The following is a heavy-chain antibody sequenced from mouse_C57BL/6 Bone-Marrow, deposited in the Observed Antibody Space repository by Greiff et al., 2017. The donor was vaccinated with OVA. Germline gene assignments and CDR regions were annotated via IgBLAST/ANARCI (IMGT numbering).Heavy chain of an antibody. CDR2: IDPSDSYT. CDR3: ARSYWYFDV. Sequence: QVQLQQSGAELVRPGTSVKLSCKASGYTFTSYWMHWVKQRPGQGLEWIGVIDPSDSYTNYNQKFKGKATLTVDTSSSTAYMQLSSLTSEDSAVYYCARSYWYFDVWGTGTTVTVSS. V-gene: IGHV1-59*01. J-gene: IGHJ1*03. CDR1: GYTFTSYW.